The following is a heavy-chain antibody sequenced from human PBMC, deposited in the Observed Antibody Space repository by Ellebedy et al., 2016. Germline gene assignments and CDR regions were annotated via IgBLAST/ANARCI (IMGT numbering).Heavy chain of an antibody. Sequence: SVKVSXXASEGTFSTYAFSWVRQAPGQGLEWMGGIIPVFGAPNYAQKFQGSVTITADESTSTAYMELSSLRSEDTAVYYCGRGQDMSTSSLDYWGQGTLVTVSS. J-gene: IGHJ4*02. CDR1: EGTFSTYA. CDR3: GRGQDMSTSSLDY. D-gene: IGHD5-24*01. CDR2: IIPVFGAP. V-gene: IGHV1-69*13.